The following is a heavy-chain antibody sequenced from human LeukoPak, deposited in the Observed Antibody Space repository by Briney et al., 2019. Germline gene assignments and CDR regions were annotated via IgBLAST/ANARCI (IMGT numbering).Heavy chain of an antibody. CDR1: GFTFSSYV. V-gene: IGHV3-30*18. J-gene: IGHJ4*02. CDR2: ISYDGSNK. Sequence: GGSLRLSCAASGFTFSSYVMHWVRQAPGKGLEWVAVISYDGSNKYYADSVKGRFTISRDNSKNTLYLQMNSLRAEDTAVYYCAEDPAVAGTVNHDYWGQGTLVTVSS. D-gene: IGHD6-19*01. CDR3: AEDPAVAGTVNHDY.